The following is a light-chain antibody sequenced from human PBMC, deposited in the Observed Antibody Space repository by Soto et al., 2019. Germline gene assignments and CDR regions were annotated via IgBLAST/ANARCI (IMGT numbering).Light chain of an antibody. CDR2: AAS. CDR1: QDISRW. V-gene: IGKV1D-12*01. Sequence: DIQLTQSPSSVSASVGDSVTITCRASQDISRWLAWYQQKPGKAPKLLIYAASSMETGDPSKFSGSGSGTEFTLTISSLQPEDFATYYYQQGNNFPVTFGQGTRLE. CDR3: QQGNNFPVT. J-gene: IGKJ5*01.